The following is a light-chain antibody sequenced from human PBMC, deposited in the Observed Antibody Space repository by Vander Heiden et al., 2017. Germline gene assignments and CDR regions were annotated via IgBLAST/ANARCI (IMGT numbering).Light chain of an antibody. CDR3: QQYNNWPPRYT. Sequence: DIVMTQSPATLSVSPGERATLSCRASQNIRTNLAWYQQKPGQSPRLLIYGASTRATGFPARFSGSGSGTEFTLSISSLQSEDVAVYYCQQYNNWPPRYTFGQGTKLEIK. CDR1: QNIRTN. CDR2: GAS. J-gene: IGKJ2*01. V-gene: IGKV3-15*01.